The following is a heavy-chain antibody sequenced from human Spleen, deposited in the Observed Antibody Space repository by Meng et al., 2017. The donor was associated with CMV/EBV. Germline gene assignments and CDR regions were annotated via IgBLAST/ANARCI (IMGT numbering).Heavy chain of an antibody. J-gene: IGHJ6*02. Sequence: ASVKVSCKASGYTFTGYYMHWVRQAPGQGLEWMGWINPKSGGTNYALKFQGRVSMTRDTYITTVYMELGRLRSDDTALYYCARDYGGDTIFGVGAYGMDVWGQGSTVTSP. CDR2: INPKSGGT. CDR3: ARDYGGDTIFGVGAYGMDV. V-gene: IGHV1-2*02. D-gene: IGHD3-3*01. CDR1: GYTFTGYY.